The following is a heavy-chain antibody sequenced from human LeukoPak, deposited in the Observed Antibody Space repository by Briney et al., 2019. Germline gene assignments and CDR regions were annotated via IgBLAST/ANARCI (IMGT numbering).Heavy chain of an antibody. CDR2: ISGSGGST. D-gene: IGHD1-26*01. Sequence: GGSLRLSCGASGFTFRSYAMSWVRQAPGKGLEWVSVISGSGGSTYYADSVKGRFTISRDNSKNTLYLQMNSLRVEDTAVYYCAKDKVEVGSVRWFDYWGQGTLVTVSS. CDR1: GFTFRSYA. J-gene: IGHJ4*02. CDR3: AKDKVEVGSVRWFDY. V-gene: IGHV3-23*01.